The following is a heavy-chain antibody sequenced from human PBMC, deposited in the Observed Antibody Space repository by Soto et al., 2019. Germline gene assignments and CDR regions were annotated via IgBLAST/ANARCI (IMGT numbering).Heavy chain of an antibody. CDR2: INAGNGNT. J-gene: IGHJ6*02. Sequence: ASVKVSCKASGYTFTNYATHWVRQAPGQRLEWMGWINAGNGNTKYSQKFQGRVTITRDTSASTAYMELSSLRSEDTAVYYCARDNPFLGITIFGVAPGYGMDVWGQGTTVTVSS. CDR3: ARDNPFLGITIFGVAPGYGMDV. D-gene: IGHD3-3*01. CDR1: GYTFTNYA. V-gene: IGHV1-3*01.